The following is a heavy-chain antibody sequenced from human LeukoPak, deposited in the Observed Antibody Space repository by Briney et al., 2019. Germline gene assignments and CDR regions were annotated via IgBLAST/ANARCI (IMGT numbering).Heavy chain of an antibody. CDR1: GFTFSSYA. J-gene: IGHJ4*02. CDR2: ISGSGGST. CDR3: AKDNKLRYFDWLLYYFDY. Sequence: GGSLRLSCAASGFTFSSYAMSWVRQAPGKGLEWVSAISGSGGSTYYADSVKGRFTISRDNSKNTLYLQMNSLRAEDTAVYYCAKDNKLRYFDWLLYYFDYWGQGTLVTVSS. V-gene: IGHV3-23*01. D-gene: IGHD3-9*01.